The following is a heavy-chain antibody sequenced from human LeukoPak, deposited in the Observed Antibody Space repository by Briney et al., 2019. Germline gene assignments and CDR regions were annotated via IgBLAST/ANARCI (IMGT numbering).Heavy chain of an antibody. J-gene: IGHJ6*04. CDR2: LSSSGSAF. CDR1: GFTFRSYE. V-gene: IGHV3-48*03. D-gene: IGHD3-10*02. Sequence: GGSLTLSCEDSGFTFRSYEMNWVRQAPGKGLEWIAYLSSSGSAFSYADSVKGRFTIARDNAKNSLYLQMNSLRAEDTAVYYCAELGITMIGGVWGKGTTVTISS. CDR3: AELGITMIGGV.